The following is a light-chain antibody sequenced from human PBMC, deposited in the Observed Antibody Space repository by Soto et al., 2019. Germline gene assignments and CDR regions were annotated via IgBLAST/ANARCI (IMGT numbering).Light chain of an antibody. J-gene: IGKJ1*01. CDR3: QQYGSSPWT. CDR1: QSVTSNY. Sequence: EIVLTQSPGTLSLFAGERATLSCRATQSVTSNYLAWYQQKPGQAPRLLIYIASRRATGIPDRFSGSGSGTDFTLTISRLAPEDSAVYYCQQYGSSPWTFGQGTKVEIK. CDR2: IAS. V-gene: IGKV3-20*01.